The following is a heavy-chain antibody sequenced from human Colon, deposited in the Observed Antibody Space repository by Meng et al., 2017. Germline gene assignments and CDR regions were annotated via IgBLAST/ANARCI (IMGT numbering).Heavy chain of an antibody. J-gene: IGHJ4*02. V-gene: IGHV1-18*01. CDR2: ISGHNDKP. Sequence: ASVKVSCKASGYMFSSYGISWVRQAPGQGLEWMGWISGHNDKPNYVQKFQGRVTMTTDTSANTAYLELRSLRSDDTAMYYCARDIYGDYVFDYWGQETLVTVSS. CDR1: GYMFSSYG. D-gene: IGHD4-17*01. CDR3: ARDIYGDYVFDY.